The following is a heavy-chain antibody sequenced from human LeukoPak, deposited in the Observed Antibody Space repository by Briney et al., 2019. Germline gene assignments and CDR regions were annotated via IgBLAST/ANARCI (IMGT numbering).Heavy chain of an antibody. V-gene: IGHV3-23*01. CDR1: GFTLTNYA. CDR2: IGGSGAST. Sequence: GGSLRLSCAASGFTLTNYAMSWVRQAPGEGLEWVSAIGGSGASTYYGDSVKGRFTISRDNAKNSLYLQMNSLGAEDMAVYYCARVLGGVSGYFFDYWGQGALVTVSS. CDR3: ARVLGGVSGYFFDY. D-gene: IGHD3-10*01. J-gene: IGHJ4*02.